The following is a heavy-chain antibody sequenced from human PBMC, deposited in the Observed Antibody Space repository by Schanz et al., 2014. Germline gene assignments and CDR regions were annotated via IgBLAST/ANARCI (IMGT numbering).Heavy chain of an antibody. Sequence: VHLVESGGGLVKPGGSLRLSCAASGFTFSDYYMSWVRQPPGKGLEWVSAISGSVSSTYYADSVKGRFIISRDNSKNTLYLQMNSLRAEDTAVYYCAKDLRVAYYGSTDAFDIWGQGTTVTVSS. D-gene: IGHD3-10*01. CDR1: GFTFSDYY. CDR3: AKDLRVAYYGSTDAFDI. V-gene: IGHV3-23*04. CDR2: ISGSVSST. J-gene: IGHJ3*02.